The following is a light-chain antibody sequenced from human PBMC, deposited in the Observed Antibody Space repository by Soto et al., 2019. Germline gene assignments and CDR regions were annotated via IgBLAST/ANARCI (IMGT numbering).Light chain of an antibody. Sequence: QSALTQPASVSGSPGQSITISCTGTSSDVGGYNYVSWYQQHPGKAPKLMIYDVSNRPSGVSNRFSGSKSGNTASLTISGLQAEDEVDYYCSSYTSTSPRHDSATGT. CDR1: SSDVGGYNY. CDR3: SSYTSTSPRHD. CDR2: DVS. J-gene: IGLJ1*01. V-gene: IGLV2-14*01.